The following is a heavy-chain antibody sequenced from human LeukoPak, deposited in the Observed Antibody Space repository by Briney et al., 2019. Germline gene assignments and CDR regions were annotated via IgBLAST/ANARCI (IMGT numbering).Heavy chain of an antibody. CDR3: AIRSYYDSS. CDR2: IRYDGNNK. Sequence: GGSLRLSCAASGFTFSDYSMHWVRQAPGKGLNWVAFIRYDGNNKYYADSVKGRFTISRDNSKNTLYLQMNSLRAEDTAVYYCAIRSYYDSSWGQGTLVTVSS. D-gene: IGHD3-22*01. CDR1: GFTFSDYS. V-gene: IGHV3-30*02. J-gene: IGHJ4*02.